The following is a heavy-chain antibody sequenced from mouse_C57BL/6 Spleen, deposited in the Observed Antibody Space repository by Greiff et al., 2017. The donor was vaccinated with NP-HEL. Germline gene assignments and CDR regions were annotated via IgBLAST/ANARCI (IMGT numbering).Heavy chain of an antibody. D-gene: IGHD1-1*01. CDR1: GFTFSDYG. J-gene: IGHJ3*01. Sequence: EVKLVESGGGLVKPGGSLKLSCAASGFTFSDYGMHWVRQAPEQGLEWVAYISSGSSTIYYADTVKGRFTISRDNAKNTLFLQMTSLRSEDTAMYYCAREAVVPFAYWGQGTLVTVSA. CDR2: ISSGSSTI. V-gene: IGHV5-17*01. CDR3: AREAVVPFAY.